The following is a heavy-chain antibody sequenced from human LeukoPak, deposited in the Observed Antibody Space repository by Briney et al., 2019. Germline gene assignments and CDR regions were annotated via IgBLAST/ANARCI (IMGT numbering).Heavy chain of an antibody. J-gene: IGHJ6*02. Sequence: SVKVSCKASGYTFTSYGISWVRQAPGQGLEWMGGIIPIFGTANYAQKFQGRVTITADESTSTAYMELSSLRSEDTAVYYCASPTPDIVVVPAASQDYYYYGMDVWGQGTTVTVSS. CDR1: GYTFTSYG. V-gene: IGHV1-69*13. CDR3: ASPTPDIVVVPAASQDYYYYGMDV. D-gene: IGHD2-2*01. CDR2: IIPIFGTA.